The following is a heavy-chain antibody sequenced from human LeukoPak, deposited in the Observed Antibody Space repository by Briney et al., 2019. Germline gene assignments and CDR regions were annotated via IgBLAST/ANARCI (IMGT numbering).Heavy chain of an antibody. CDR1: GYTFTGYY. Sequence: ASVTVSCKASGYTFTGYYMHWVRQAPGQGLEWMGWINPNSGGTNYAQKFQGWVTMTRDTSISTAYMELSRLRSDDTAVYYCARALWDYDSSGYYSYGMDVWGQGTTVTVSS. V-gene: IGHV1-2*04. D-gene: IGHD3-22*01. J-gene: IGHJ6*02. CDR2: INPNSGGT. CDR3: ARALWDYDSSGYYSYGMDV.